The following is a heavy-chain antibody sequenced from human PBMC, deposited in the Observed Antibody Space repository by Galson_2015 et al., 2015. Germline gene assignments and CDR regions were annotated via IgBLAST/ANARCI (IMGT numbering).Heavy chain of an antibody. CDR1: GFTFSSYA. J-gene: IGHJ4*02. CDR2: ISYDGSNK. D-gene: IGHD1-26*01. CDR3: ARDGASGDFDY. Sequence: SLRLSCAASGFTFSSYAMHWVRQAPGKGLEWVAVISYDGSNKYYADSVKGRFTISRDNPKNTLYLQMNSLRAEDTAVYYCARDGASGDFDYWGQGTLVTVSS. V-gene: IGHV3-30*01.